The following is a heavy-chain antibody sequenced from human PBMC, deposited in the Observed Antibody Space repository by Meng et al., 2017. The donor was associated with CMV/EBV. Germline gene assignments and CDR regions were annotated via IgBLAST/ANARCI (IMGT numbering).Heavy chain of an antibody. Sequence: SVKVSCKASGGTFNSYAVSWVRQAPGQGLEWMGRIIPILGIANYAQKFQGRVTITADKSTSTAYMELSSLRSEDTAVYYCARDMVGGYSYRAWGQGTLVTVSS. CDR3: ARDMVGGYSYRA. V-gene: IGHV1-69*04. J-gene: IGHJ4*02. CDR2: IIPILGIA. CDR1: GGTFNSYA. D-gene: IGHD5-18*01.